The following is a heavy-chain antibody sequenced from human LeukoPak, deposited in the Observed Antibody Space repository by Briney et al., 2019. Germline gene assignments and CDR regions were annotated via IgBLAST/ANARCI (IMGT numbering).Heavy chain of an antibody. CDR2: IYYSGST. CDR1: GDTIGMNY. CDR3: ARDAGAAAGTFDY. Sequence: SETLSLTFTVSGDTIGMNYWGGSRQPPGKGLEWIGYIYYSGSTNYNPSLKSRVTISVDTSKNPFSLKKRCVTAALTALYYCARDAGAAAGTFDYWGQGTLVTVSS. V-gene: IGHV4-59*01. D-gene: IGHD6-13*01. J-gene: IGHJ4*02.